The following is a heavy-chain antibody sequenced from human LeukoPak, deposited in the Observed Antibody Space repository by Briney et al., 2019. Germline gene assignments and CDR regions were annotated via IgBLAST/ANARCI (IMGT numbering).Heavy chain of an antibody. Sequence: KPSETLSLTCTVSGGSISSYYWSWIRQPPGKGLKWIGNIYTSGNTNYNPSLKSRVAISVDTSKNQFSLKLNSVTAADTAVYYCARPYSSGWSGAFDIWGQGTMVTVSS. CDR3: ARPYSSGWSGAFDI. CDR2: IYTSGNT. V-gene: IGHV4-4*09. CDR1: GGSISSYY. J-gene: IGHJ3*02. D-gene: IGHD6-19*01.